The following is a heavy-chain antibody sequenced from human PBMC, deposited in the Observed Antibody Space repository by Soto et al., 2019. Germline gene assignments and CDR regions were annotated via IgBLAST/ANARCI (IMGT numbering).Heavy chain of an antibody. V-gene: IGHV3-23*01. D-gene: IGHD5-12*01. CDR1: GFTIRNYA. Sequence: EVQVLESGGDLVQPGGSLRLSCAASGFTIRNYAMSWVRQAPGKALEWVSGISGSSDITYYADSVKGRFTISKDTSSNTLYLQMNSLRVEDTAVYHCEGSWTWGQGTMVTVSS. CDR3: EGSWT. CDR2: ISGSSDIT. J-gene: IGHJ3*01.